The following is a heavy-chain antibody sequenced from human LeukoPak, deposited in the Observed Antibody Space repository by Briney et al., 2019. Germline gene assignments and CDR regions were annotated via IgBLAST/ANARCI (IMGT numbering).Heavy chain of an antibody. Sequence: SETLSLTCTVSGGSISSYYWSWIRQPPGKGLEWIGYIYYSGSTNYNPSLKSRVTISVDTSKNQFSLKLSSVTAADTAVYYCARGDYDILTTPSDYWGQGTLVTVSS. V-gene: IGHV4-59*01. D-gene: IGHD3-9*01. CDR1: GGSISSYY. J-gene: IGHJ4*02. CDR2: IYYSGST. CDR3: ARGDYDILTTPSDY.